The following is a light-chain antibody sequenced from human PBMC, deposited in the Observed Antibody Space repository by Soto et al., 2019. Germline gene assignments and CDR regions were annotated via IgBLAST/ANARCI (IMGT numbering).Light chain of an antibody. V-gene: IGLV1-44*01. CDR1: SSNMGTNT. CDR2: VND. CDR3: VAWDDNLDAHV. Sequence: QSALTQPPSESGTHGQRDSISCFGGSSNMGTNTVGWYQQLPGAAPKVLIYVNDKRPSGVPDRFSGSNSGTSASLTISVLQSEDEADYYCVAWDDNLDAHVFGTGTKVTVL. J-gene: IGLJ1*01.